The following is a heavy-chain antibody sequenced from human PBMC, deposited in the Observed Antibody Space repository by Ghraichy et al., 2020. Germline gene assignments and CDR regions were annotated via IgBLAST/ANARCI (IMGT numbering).Heavy chain of an antibody. D-gene: IGHD1-14*01. V-gene: IGHV4-4*09. CDR3: VRRSRITTRGDGMDV. Sequence: SETLSLTCSVSGGSIINYHWTWVRQPPGKGLEWIGYISTSGNTNSNPSLGSRVTISMDTSRNQFSLKLTSVTAADTAVYFCVRRSRITTRGDGMDVWGQGTTVTVSS. J-gene: IGHJ6*02. CDR1: GGSIINYH. CDR2: ISTSGNT.